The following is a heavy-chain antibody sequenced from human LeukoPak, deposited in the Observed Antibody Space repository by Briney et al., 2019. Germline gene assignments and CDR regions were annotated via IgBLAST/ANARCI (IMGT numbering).Heavy chain of an antibody. J-gene: IGHJ3*02. CDR3: ARADTVTRAFDI. V-gene: IGHV4-31*03. D-gene: IGHD2-2*01. CDR2: IYYSGST. Sequence: SETLSLTCTVSGGSISSGGYSWSWIRQHPGKGLEWIGYIYYSGSTYYNPSLKSRVTISVDTSKNQFSLKLSSVTAADTAVYYCARADTVTRAFDIWGQGTMVTVSS. CDR1: GGSISSGGYS.